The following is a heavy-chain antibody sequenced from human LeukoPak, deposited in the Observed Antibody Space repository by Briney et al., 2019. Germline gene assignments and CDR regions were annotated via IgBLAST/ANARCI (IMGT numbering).Heavy chain of an antibody. CDR3: ARDVSNEAGQFDY. CDR1: GFTFSSYS. D-gene: IGHD6-19*01. J-gene: IGHJ4*02. CDR2: ISSSSYM. V-gene: IGHV3-21*01. Sequence: PGGSLRLSCAASGFTFSSYSMNWVRQAPGKGLEWVSSISSSSYMYYADSVKGRFTISRDNAKNSLYLQMNSLRAEDTAVYYCARDVSNEAGQFDYWGQGTLVTVSS.